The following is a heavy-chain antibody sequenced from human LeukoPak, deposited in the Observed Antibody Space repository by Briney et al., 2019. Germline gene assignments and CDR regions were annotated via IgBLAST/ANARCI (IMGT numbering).Heavy chain of an antibody. CDR1: GFTFNTYG. V-gene: IGHV3-33*01. D-gene: IGHD2-15*01. Sequence: GGSLRLSCAASGFTFNTYGMNWVRQAPGKGLEWVAIIWYDGSDKYYAESVKGRFTISRDNSKNTMYLQANSLRAEDTAVYYCARVGCTGGSCLAYNYYAMDVWGQGTTVTVSS. CDR3: ARVGCTGGSCLAYNYYAMDV. J-gene: IGHJ6*02. CDR2: IWYDGSDK.